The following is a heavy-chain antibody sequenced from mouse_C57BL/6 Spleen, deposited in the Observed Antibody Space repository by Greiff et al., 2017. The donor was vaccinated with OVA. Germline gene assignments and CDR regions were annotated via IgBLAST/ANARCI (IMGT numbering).Heavy chain of an antibody. Sequence: VQLQQSGAELVRPGASVKLSCKASGYTFTDYYINWVKQRPGQGLEWIARIYPGSGNTYYNEKFKGKATLTAEKSSSTAYMQLSSLTSEDSAVYFCARFSGALDYWGQGTTLTVSS. D-gene: IGHD3-1*01. CDR3: ARFSGALDY. CDR2: IYPGSGNT. CDR1: GYTFTDYY. J-gene: IGHJ2*01. V-gene: IGHV1-76*01.